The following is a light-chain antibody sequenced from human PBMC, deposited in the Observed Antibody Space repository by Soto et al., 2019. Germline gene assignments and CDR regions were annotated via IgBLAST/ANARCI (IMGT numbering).Light chain of an antibody. CDR1: SSDIGAYNY. CDR2: EVS. CDR3: FSFTTDWTHV. Sequence: QSVLTQPASVSGSPGQSITISCTESSSDIGAYNYVSWFQQYPGKAPKLIISEVSNRPSGVSNRFSGSKSGTAASLTISGLQTEDEADYFCFSFTTDWTHVFGTGTKLTVL. J-gene: IGLJ1*01. V-gene: IGLV2-14*01.